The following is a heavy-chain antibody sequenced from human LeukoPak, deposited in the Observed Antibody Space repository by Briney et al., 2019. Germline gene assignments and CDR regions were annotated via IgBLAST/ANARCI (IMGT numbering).Heavy chain of an antibody. D-gene: IGHD1-26*01. V-gene: IGHV4-59*12. J-gene: IGHJ6*02. CDR2: IYHSGST. CDR3: ARNARVGATTGSYCYGMDV. Sequence: SETLSLTCTVSGGSISTYYWNWIRQPPGKGLEWIGYIYHSGSTNYNPSLKSRVTISVDRSKNQFSLKLSSVTAADTAVYYCARNARVGATTGSYCYGMDVWGQGTTVTVSS. CDR1: GGSISTYY.